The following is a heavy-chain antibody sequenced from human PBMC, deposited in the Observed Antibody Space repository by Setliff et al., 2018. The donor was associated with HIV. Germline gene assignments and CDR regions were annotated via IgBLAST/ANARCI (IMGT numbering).Heavy chain of an antibody. CDR3: ARGGTAAAGTGLDY. Sequence: SETLSLTCTVSGDSISSGNYYWSWIRQPPGKGLGWIGEINHSGSINYNPFLKSRVTISVDTSKNQFSLKLSSVTAADTAVYYCARGGTAAAGTGLDYWGQGTLVTVSS. D-gene: IGHD6-13*01. CDR1: GDSISSGNYY. J-gene: IGHJ4*02. CDR2: INHSGSI. V-gene: IGHV4-39*07.